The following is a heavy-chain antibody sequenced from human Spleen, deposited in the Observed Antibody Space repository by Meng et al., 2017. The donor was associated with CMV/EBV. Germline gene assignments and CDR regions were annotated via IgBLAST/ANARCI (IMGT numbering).Heavy chain of an antibody. J-gene: IGHJ1*01. V-gene: IGHV3-74*01. Sequence: GESLKISCAASGFTFSSYWMHWVRQAPGKGLVWVSRINSDGSITNYADSVKGRFTISRDNAKNTLYLQMDRLRVEDTALYYCAKDSKGGSSWNWGQGTLVTVSS. D-gene: IGHD6-13*01. CDR1: GFTFSSYW. CDR3: AKDSKGGSSWN. CDR2: INSDGSIT.